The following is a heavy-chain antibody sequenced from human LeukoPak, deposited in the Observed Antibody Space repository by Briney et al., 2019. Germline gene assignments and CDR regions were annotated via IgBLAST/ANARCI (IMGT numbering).Heavy chain of an antibody. D-gene: IGHD1-26*01. Sequence: SETLSLTCTVSGGSISSSTYYWGWIRQPPGKGLEWIGTIYYSGTTYYNPSLKSRVTISIDTSTNQFSLKLNSVTAADTAVYYCASLQNIVGATPLPDYWGQGTLVTVSS. CDR2: IYYSGTT. V-gene: IGHV4-39*07. J-gene: IGHJ4*02. CDR3: ASLQNIVGATPLPDY. CDR1: GGSISSSTYY.